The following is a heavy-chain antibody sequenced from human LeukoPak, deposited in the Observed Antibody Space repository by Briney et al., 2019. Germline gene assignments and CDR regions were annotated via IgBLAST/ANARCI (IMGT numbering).Heavy chain of an antibody. CDR3: AREWSYYDSSGYYSTPFDY. D-gene: IGHD3-22*01. V-gene: IGHV3-21*01. CDR1: GFTFSSYS. Sequence: PGGSLRLSCAASGFTFSSYSMNWVRQAPGKGPEWVSSISSSSSYIYYADSVKGRFTISRDNAKNSLYLQMNSLRAEDTAVYYCAREWSYYDSSGYYSTPFDYWGQGTPVTVSS. CDR2: ISSSSSYI. J-gene: IGHJ4*02.